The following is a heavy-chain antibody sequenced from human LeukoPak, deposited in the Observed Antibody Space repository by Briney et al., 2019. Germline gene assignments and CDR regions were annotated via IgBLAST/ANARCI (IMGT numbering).Heavy chain of an antibody. J-gene: IGHJ6*04. CDR3: AKDMGGSGSYYSVLRSGAV. CDR1: GFTFSSYG. CDR2: ICYDGNNN. Sequence: HPGGSLRLSCAASGFTFSSYGMHWVRQAPGKGLEWVAFICYDGNNNNYADSVKGRFTISRDNSKSTLYLQMNSLRAEDTAVYYCAKDMGGSGSYYSVLRSGAVWGKGTTVTASS. D-gene: IGHD3-10*01. V-gene: IGHV3-30*02.